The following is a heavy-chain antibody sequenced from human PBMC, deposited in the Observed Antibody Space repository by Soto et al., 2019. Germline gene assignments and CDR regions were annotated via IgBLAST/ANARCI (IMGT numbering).Heavy chain of an antibody. D-gene: IGHD6-19*01. CDR1: EFSFSNYG. CDR3: ARVSATGWEVNGRDYFDH. J-gene: IGHJ4*02. CDR2: IWYDGSDE. Sequence: PGGSLRLSCAASEFSFSNYGMHWVRQAPGRGLERVAVIWYDGSDEYYADSVRGRFTISRDNSKNTLYLQMNSLRAEDTAVYYCARVSATGWEVNGRDYFDHWGMGTLVTVSS. V-gene: IGHV3-33*01.